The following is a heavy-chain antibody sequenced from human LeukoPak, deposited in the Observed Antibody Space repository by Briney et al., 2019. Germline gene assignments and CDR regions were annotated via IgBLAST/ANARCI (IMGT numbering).Heavy chain of an antibody. D-gene: IGHD1-26*01. CDR3: ARDLVGATDY. J-gene: IGHJ4*02. CDR2: IYYSGST. Sequence: SETLSLTCTVSGGSLSSSSYYWGWIRQPPGKGLEWIGSIYYSGSTYYNPSLKSRVTISVDTSKNQFSLKLSSVTAADTAVYYCARDLVGATDYWGQGTLVTVSS. V-gene: IGHV4-39*07. CDR1: GGSLSSSSYY.